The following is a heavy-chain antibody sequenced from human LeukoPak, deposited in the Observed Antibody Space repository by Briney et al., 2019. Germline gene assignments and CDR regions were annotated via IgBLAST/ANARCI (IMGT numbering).Heavy chain of an antibody. Sequence: SGVSLRLSCAASGFTFSTYAMSWVRQAPGKGLEWVSAISGSGGSTYYADSVKGRFTISRDNSKNTLYLQMNSLRAEDTAVYYCAKMLIDHRVRRGGYFDYWGQGTLVTVSS. D-gene: IGHD3-10*02. CDR2: ISGSGGST. J-gene: IGHJ4*02. V-gene: IGHV3-23*01. CDR1: GFTFSTYA. CDR3: AKMLIDHRVRRGGYFDY.